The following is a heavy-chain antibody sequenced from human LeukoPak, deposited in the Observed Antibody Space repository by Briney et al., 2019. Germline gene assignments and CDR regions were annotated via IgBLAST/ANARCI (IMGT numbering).Heavy chain of an antibody. CDR3: ARYSGYGVNSPVGY. V-gene: IGHV3-23*01. CDR2: ISGSGGST. Sequence: GASLRLSCAASGFTFSSYAMSWVRQAPGKGLEWVAAISGSGGSTYYADSLKGRFTISRDNSKNTLYLQMNSLRAEDTAVYYCARYSGYGVNSPVGYWGQGTLVTV. J-gene: IGHJ4*02. D-gene: IGHD4-23*01. CDR1: GFTFSSYA.